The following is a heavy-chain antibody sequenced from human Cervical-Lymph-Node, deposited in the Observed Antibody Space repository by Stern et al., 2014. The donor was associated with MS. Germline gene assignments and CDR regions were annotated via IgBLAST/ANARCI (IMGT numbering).Heavy chain of an antibody. J-gene: IGHJ6*02. CDR3: ARGGSAYYYGMDV. Sequence: VQLEESGGGLVKPGSSLRLSCAASGFTFTDHYMIWVRQAPGKVLEWVSYISRSGDTIYYADSVKGRFTISRDIVKNSLYLQMNSLRAEDAALYYCARGGSAYYYGMDVWGQGTAVTVSS. CDR1: GFTFTDHY. V-gene: IGHV3-11*01. CDR2: ISRSGDTI.